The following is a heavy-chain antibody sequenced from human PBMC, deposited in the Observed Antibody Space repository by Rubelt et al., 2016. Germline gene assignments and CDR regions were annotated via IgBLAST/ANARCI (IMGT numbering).Heavy chain of an antibody. CDR3: AKVPIRTVTSTFDY. D-gene: IGHD4-17*01. J-gene: IGHJ4*02. V-gene: IGHV3-23*01. CDR2: ISGSGGST. Sequence: LEWVSCISGSGGSTYYADSVKGRFTISRDNSKNTLYLQMNSLRAEDTAVYYCAKVPIRTVTSTFDYWGQGTLVTVSS.